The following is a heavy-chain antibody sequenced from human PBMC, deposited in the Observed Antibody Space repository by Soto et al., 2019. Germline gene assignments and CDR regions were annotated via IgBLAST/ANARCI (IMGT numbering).Heavy chain of an antibody. Sequence: QVQLVESGGGVVQPGRSLRLSCAASGFTFSSYAMHWVRQAPGKGLEWVAVISYDGSNKYYADSVKGRFTISRDNSKNTLDLQMNSLRAEDTAVYYCARDGIGVDYWGQGTLVTVSS. CDR3: ARDGIGVDY. CDR2: ISYDGSNK. CDR1: GFTFSSYA. J-gene: IGHJ4*02. V-gene: IGHV3-30-3*01. D-gene: IGHD1-26*01.